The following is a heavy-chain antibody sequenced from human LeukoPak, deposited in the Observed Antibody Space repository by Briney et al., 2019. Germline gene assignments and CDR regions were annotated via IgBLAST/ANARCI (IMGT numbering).Heavy chain of an antibody. J-gene: IGHJ4*02. Sequence: PGGSLRLSCAASGFTFSSYWMSWVRQAPWKGLEWVANIKQDGSEKYYVDSVKGRFTISRDNAKNSLYLQMNSLRAEDTAVYYCARSMYYYDSSGYYPIDYWGQGTLVTVSS. V-gene: IGHV3-7*01. CDR3: ARSMYYYDSSGYYPIDY. D-gene: IGHD3-22*01. CDR1: GFTFSSYW. CDR2: IKQDGSEK.